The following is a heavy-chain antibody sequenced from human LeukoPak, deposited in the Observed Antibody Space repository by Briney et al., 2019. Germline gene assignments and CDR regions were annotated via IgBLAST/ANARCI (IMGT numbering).Heavy chain of an antibody. D-gene: IGHD4-23*01. CDR2: IYSSGST. CDR1: GGSINSYY. V-gene: IGHV4-4*07. CDR3: ARGGKATVVTM. Sequence: PSETLSLTCTVSGGSINSYYWSWIRQPAGKGLEWIGRIYSSGSTNYNPSLKSRISMSVDTSKNQFSLKLTSVTAADTAVYYCARGGKATVVTMWGQGILVTVSS. J-gene: IGHJ4*02.